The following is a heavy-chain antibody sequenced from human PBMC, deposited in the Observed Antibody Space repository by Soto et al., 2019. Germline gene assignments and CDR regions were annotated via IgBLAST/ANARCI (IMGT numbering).Heavy chain of an antibody. V-gene: IGHV1-69*01. J-gene: IGHJ6*02. CDR3: ARVYCSSTSCYMGTADYYGMDV. Sequence: QVQLVQSGAEVKKPGSSVKVSCKASGGTFSSYAISWVRQAPGQGLEWMGGIIPIFGTANYAQKFQGRVTITAGESTSKAYMVLSSLRSEDTAVYYCARVYCSSTSCYMGTADYYGMDVWGQGTTVTVSS. CDR1: GGTFSSYA. D-gene: IGHD2-2*02. CDR2: IIPIFGTA.